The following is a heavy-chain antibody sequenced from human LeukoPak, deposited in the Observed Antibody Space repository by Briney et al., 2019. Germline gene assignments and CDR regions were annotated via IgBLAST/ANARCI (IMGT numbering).Heavy chain of an antibody. J-gene: IGHJ4*02. Sequence: ASVKVSCKASGGTFSSYAISWVRQAPGQGLEWMGGIIPIFGTANYAQKFQGRVTITADKSTSTAYMELSSLRSEDTAVYYCAKSQFSFGSGATRPLFDYWGQGTQVTVSS. CDR1: GGTFSSYA. D-gene: IGHD3-10*01. CDR2: IIPIFGTA. CDR3: AKSQFSFGSGATRPLFDY. V-gene: IGHV1-69*06.